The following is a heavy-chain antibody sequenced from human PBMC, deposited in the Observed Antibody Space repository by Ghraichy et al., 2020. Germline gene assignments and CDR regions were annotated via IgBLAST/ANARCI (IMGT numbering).Heavy chain of an antibody. J-gene: IGHJ6*02. Sequence: GGSLRLSCAASGFTFSTYAMHWVRQAPGSGLEWVAVISYDGNNNYYADSVKGRFTISRDNSKNTLSLQMHSLRAEDTAVYYCARDRALIPYSSSWYYFYSGIDVWGQGTTVTVSS. CDR2: ISYDGNNN. V-gene: IGHV3-30-3*01. CDR1: GFTFSTYA. CDR3: ARDRALIPYSSSWYYFYSGIDV. D-gene: IGHD6-13*01.